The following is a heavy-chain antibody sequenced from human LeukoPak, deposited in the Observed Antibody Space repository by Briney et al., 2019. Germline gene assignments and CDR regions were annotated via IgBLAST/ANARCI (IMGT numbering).Heavy chain of an antibody. Sequence: PSGTLSLTCAVSGGSISSSNWWSWVRQPPGKGLEWIGEIYHSGSTNYNPSLKSRVTISVDKSKNQFSLKLSSVTAADTAVYYCARQCSGGSCYWGYFDYWGQGTLVTVSS. V-gene: IGHV4-4*02. CDR3: ARQCSGGSCYWGYFDY. CDR1: GGSISSSNW. D-gene: IGHD2-15*01. CDR2: IYHSGST. J-gene: IGHJ4*02.